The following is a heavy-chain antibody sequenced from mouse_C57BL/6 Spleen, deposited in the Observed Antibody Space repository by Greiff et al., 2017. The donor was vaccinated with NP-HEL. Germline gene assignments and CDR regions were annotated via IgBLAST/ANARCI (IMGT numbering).Heavy chain of an antibody. J-gene: IGHJ4*01. D-gene: IGHD1-1*01. CDR1: GYTFTNYW. Sequence: VQLQQSGAELVRPGTSVKMSCKASGYTFTNYWIGWAKQRPGHGLEWIGDIYPGGGYTNYNEKFKGKATLTADKSSSTAYMQFSSLTSEDSAIYYGARCYGSSRYAMDYWGQGTSVTVSS. CDR2: IYPGGGYT. V-gene: IGHV1-63*01. CDR3: ARCYGSSRYAMDY.